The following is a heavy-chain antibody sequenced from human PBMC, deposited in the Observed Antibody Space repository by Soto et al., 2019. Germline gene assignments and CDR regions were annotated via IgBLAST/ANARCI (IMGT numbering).Heavy chain of an antibody. CDR3: ARAGCSSTSCYAENPLDY. D-gene: IGHD2-2*01. CDR1: GFTFSDYY. J-gene: IGHJ4*02. CDR2: ISSSGSTI. V-gene: IGHV3-11*01. Sequence: GGSLRLSCAASGFTFSDYYMSWIRQAPGKGLEWVSYISSSGSTIYYADSVKGRFTISRDNAKNSLYLQMNSLRAEDTAVYYCARAGCSSTSCYAENPLDYWGQGTLVTVSS.